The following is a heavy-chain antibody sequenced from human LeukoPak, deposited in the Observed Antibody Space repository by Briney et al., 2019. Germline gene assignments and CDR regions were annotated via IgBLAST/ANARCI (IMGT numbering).Heavy chain of an antibody. CDR2: IYWDDDK. V-gene: IGHV2-5*02. CDR3: AHTTNYYDSSDYYSNFFDY. J-gene: IGHJ4*02. Sequence: SGPTLVNPTQTPTLTCTFSGFSLSTSGVGVGWIRQPPGKALEWLALIYWDDDKRYSPSLKSRLTITKDTSKNQVVLTMTNMDPVDTATYYCAHTTNYYDSSDYYSNFFDYWGQGTLVTVSS. D-gene: IGHD3-22*01. CDR1: GFSLSTSGVG.